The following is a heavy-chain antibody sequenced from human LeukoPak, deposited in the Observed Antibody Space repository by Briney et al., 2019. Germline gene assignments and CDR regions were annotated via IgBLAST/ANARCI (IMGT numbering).Heavy chain of an antibody. Sequence: GASVKVSCKASGFTFTSSAVQWVRQARGQRLEWIGWIVVGSGNTNYAQKFQERVTITRDMSTSTAYMELSSLRSEDTAVYYCAADHPNYDFWSGYPHYYYYGMDVWGQGTTVTVSS. CDR2: IVVGSGNT. J-gene: IGHJ6*02. D-gene: IGHD3-3*01. V-gene: IGHV1-58*01. CDR3: AADHPNYDFWSGYPHYYYYGMDV. CDR1: GFTFTSSA.